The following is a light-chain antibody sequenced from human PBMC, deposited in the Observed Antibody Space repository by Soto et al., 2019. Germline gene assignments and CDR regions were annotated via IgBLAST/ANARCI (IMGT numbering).Light chain of an antibody. CDR3: QQSYTTPIT. Sequence: DIQMTQKTSSLSASVGDRVIITCRASQTISSHLNWYQQKPGKAPNLLVYAASSLQSGVPSRFTGSGSGTDFTLTISSLQPEDFATYFCQQSYTTPITFGQGTLLEVK. V-gene: IGKV1-39*01. J-gene: IGKJ5*01. CDR2: AAS. CDR1: QTISSH.